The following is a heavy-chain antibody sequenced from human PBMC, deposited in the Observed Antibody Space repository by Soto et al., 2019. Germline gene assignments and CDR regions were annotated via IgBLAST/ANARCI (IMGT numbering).Heavy chain of an antibody. CDR1: GSSSTTSH. CDR3: ATSFPYFDN. V-gene: IGHV3-23*01. J-gene: IGHJ4*02. CDR2: LTERDTNT. Sequence: GVSLRRSCSASGSSSTTSHLSWVRQGRGKGLESVSTLTERDTNTYSADSVKGRFIISRDNLRNTVMLQMNGLGVVDTALYYRATSFPYFDNWGQGTRVTVSS.